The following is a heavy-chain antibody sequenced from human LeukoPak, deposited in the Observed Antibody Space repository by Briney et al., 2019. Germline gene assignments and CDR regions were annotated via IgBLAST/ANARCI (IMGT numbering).Heavy chain of an antibody. V-gene: IGHV4-31*02. D-gene: IGHD1-26*01. J-gene: IGHJ6*02. CDR3: ARDSPGWALSWVYYYFGMDV. CDR2: IYYTWNT. Sequence: WIRQPPGKGLEWIGSIYYTWNTHYNPSVKSRVTIAVDTSKSQLSLKLSAVTAADTAVYYCARDSPGWALSWVYYYFGMDVWGQGTTVTVSS.